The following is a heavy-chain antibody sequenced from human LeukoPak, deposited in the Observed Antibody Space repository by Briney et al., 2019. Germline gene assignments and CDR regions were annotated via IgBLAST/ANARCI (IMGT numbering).Heavy chain of an antibody. CDR2: ILYDGSNK. D-gene: IGHD2-15*01. J-gene: IGHJ4*02. CDR1: GFTFSSYA. CDR3: AKSGDGGYFDY. Sequence: PGGSLRLSCAASGFTFSSYAMHWVRQAPGKGLEWVALILYDGSNKYYADSVKGRFTISRDSSKNTVYLQMNSLRAEDTAVYYCAKSGDGGYFDYWGQGTLVTVSS. V-gene: IGHV3-30-3*02.